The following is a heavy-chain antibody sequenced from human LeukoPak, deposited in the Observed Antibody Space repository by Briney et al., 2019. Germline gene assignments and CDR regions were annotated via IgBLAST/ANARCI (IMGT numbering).Heavy chain of an antibody. J-gene: IGHJ4*02. CDR2: ISWNSGSI. D-gene: IGHD5-18*01. V-gene: IGHV3-9*03. CDR1: GFTFDDYA. Sequence: GGSLRLSCAASGFTFDDYAMHWVRQAPGKGLEWVSGISWNSGSIGYADSVKGRFTISRDNAKNSLYLQVNSLRAEGMAFYYCVKDQSFRGVGYSYIFDFWGQGTLVTVSS. CDR3: VKDQSFRGVGYSYIFDF.